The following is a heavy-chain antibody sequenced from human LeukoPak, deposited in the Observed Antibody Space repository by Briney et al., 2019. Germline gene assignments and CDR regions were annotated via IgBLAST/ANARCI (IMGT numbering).Heavy chain of an antibody. J-gene: IGHJ4*02. CDR1: GGSISSGGYY. CDR2: IYHSGST. CDR3: ARNNVAIASGGVDY. V-gene: IGHV4-31*03. D-gene: IGHD2-2*02. Sequence: SQTLSLTCTVSGGSISSGGYYWSWIRQHPGKGLEWIGYIYHSGSTYYNPSLKSRVTISVDTSKNQFSLKLSSVTAADTAVYYCARNNVAIASGGVDYWGQGTLVTVSS.